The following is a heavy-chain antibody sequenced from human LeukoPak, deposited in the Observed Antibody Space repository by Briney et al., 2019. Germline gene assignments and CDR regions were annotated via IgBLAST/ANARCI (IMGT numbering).Heavy chain of an antibody. CDR1: GFTVSSNY. J-gene: IGHJ4*02. V-gene: IGHV3-66*01. D-gene: IGHD3-22*01. Sequence: PGGSLRLSCAASGFTVSSNYMSWVRQAPGKGLEWVSVTYSGGSTYYADSVKGRFTTSRDNSKNTLYLQMNSLRAEDTAVYYCARFNYYDSSGFDYWGQGTLVTVSS. CDR2: TYSGGST. CDR3: ARFNYYDSSGFDY.